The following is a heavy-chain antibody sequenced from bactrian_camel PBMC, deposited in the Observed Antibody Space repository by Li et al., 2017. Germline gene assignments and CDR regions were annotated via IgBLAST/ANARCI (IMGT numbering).Heavy chain of an antibody. CDR2: IHRGGTIT. CDR3: AADSYNRGRWYDTTSFRF. Sequence: DVQLVESGGGSVQPGGSLRISCEASGFTVSAYAMSWVRQAPGKGLEWISVIHRGGTITYYADSVKGRFTIPQDDSPVNVKNTVYLQLNSLEPEDTAMYYCAADSYNRGRWYDTTSFRFRGQGTQVTVS. V-gene: IGHV3S40*01. D-gene: IGHD6*01. CDR1: GFTVSAYA. J-gene: IGHJ6*01.